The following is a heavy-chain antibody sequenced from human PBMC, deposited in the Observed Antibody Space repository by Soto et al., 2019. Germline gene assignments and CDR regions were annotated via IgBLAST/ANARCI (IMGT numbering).Heavy chain of an antibody. D-gene: IGHD3-10*01. J-gene: IGHJ6*02. V-gene: IGHV1-18*01. CDR2: ISTYNGNT. Sequence: QVQLVQSGAEVKKPGTSVKVSCKASGYSFTSYGFTWVRQAPGQGLEWMGWISTYNGNTNYAQKLQGRVTMTTNTSTSTVYMAVRSLRSDDTAVYYCARGSGTDGMDVWGQGTTVTVSS. CDR3: ARGSGTDGMDV. CDR1: GYSFTSYG.